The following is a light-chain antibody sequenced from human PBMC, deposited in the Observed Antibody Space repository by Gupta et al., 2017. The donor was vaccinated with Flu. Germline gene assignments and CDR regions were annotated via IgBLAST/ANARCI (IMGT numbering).Light chain of an antibody. CDR1: SLRSSY. CDR3: NSRDSTDNHQAV. CDR2: AKN. V-gene: IGLV3-19*01. J-gene: IGLJ2*01. Sequence: SSELTQDPAVSVALGQTVRLTCQGDSLRSSYASWFQQKPGQAPVLVIYAKNIRPSGIPDRFSGSSSGITASLTITGAQAEDEADYYCNSRDSTDNHQAVFGGGTKLTVL.